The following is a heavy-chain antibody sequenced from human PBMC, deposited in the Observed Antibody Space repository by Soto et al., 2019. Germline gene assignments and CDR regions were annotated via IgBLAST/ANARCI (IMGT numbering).Heavy chain of an antibody. CDR1: GFTFSSYA. Sequence: GGSLRLSCAASGFTFSSYAMSWVRQAPGKGLEWVSAISGSGGSTYYADSMKGRFTISRDNSKNTLYLQMNSLRAEDTAVYYCAKGDGKQLVVSGDIWGQGTMVTVSS. V-gene: IGHV3-23*01. CDR3: AKGDGKQLVVSGDI. CDR2: ISGSGGST. D-gene: IGHD6-6*01. J-gene: IGHJ3*02.